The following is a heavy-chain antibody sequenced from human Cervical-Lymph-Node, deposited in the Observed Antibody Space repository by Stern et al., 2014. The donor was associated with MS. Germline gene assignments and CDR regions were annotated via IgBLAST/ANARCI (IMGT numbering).Heavy chain of an antibody. D-gene: IGHD3-22*01. CDR1: GGSISSYY. Sequence: VQLEESGPGLVKPSETLSLTCTVSGGSISSYYWSWIRQPPGKGLEWIGYIYYSGSTNYNPSLKSRVTISVDTSKNQFSLKLSSVTAADTAVYYCARGTGTSSGPDYWGQGTLVTVSS. V-gene: IGHV4-59*01. CDR3: ARGTGTSSGPDY. J-gene: IGHJ4*02. CDR2: IYYSGST.